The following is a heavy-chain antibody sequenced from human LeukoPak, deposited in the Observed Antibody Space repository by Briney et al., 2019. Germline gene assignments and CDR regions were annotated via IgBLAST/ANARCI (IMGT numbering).Heavy chain of an antibody. J-gene: IGHJ4*02. CDR2: ISYDGSNK. Sequence: PGGSLRLSCAASGITFNTYSMHWVRQAPGKGLEWVAAISYDGSNKYYADSVKGRFTVSRDNSKDSLYLQMSSLRDEDTAVYYCARDSGYSYADDYWGQGTLVTVSS. CDR3: ARDSGYSYADDY. CDR1: GITFNTYS. D-gene: IGHD5-18*01. V-gene: IGHV3-30*04.